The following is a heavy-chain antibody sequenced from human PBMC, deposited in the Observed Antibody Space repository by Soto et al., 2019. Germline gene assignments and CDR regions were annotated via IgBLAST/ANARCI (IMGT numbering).Heavy chain of an antibody. J-gene: IGHJ6*02. V-gene: IGHV5-10-1*01. CDR1: GYSFTSYW. CDR2: IDPSDSYT. Sequence: PGESLKISCKGSGYSFTSYWISWVRQMPGKGLEWMGRIDPSDSYTNYSPSFQGHVTISADKSISTAYLQWSSLKASGTAMYYCASFNPAATPYYYYYGMDVWGQGTTVTVSS. D-gene: IGHD2-2*01. CDR3: ASFNPAATPYYYYYGMDV.